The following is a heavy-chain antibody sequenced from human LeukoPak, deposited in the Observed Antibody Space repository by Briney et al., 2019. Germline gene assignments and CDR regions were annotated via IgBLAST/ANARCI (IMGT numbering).Heavy chain of an antibody. D-gene: IGHD3-22*01. CDR2: INAGGSDI. CDR1: GFTFSSFE. CDR3: AKDLSSQWFTDIKHYGMNV. J-gene: IGHJ6*02. V-gene: IGHV3-48*03. Sequence: PGGSLRLSCAASGFTFSSFEMKWVRQAPGKGLEWVSSINAGGSDIHYADSFKGRFTISRDNAKNSLYLQMNSLRTEDTALYYCAKDLSSQWFTDIKHYGMNVWGQGTTVTVSS.